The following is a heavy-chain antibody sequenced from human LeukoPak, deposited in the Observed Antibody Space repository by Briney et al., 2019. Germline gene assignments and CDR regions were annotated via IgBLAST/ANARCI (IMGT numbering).Heavy chain of an antibody. J-gene: IGHJ4*02. CDR1: GYTFTSYY. Sequence: ASVKVSCKASGYTFTSYYMHWVRQAPGQGLEWMGIINPSGGSTSYAQKFQGRVTMTRDTSTSTVYMELSSLRSEDTAVYYCARAPGPDYDILPGYYLFDYWGQGTLVTVSS. CDR2: INPSGGST. D-gene: IGHD3-9*01. V-gene: IGHV1-46*01. CDR3: ARAPGPDYDILPGYYLFDY.